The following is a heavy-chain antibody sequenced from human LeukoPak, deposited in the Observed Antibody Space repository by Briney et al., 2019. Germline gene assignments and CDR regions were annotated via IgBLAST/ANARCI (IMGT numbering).Heavy chain of an antibody. CDR3: ATTVLMVPHDAFDI. V-gene: IGHV3-21*01. CDR1: GFTFSSYS. CDR2: ISSSSSYI. J-gene: IGHJ3*02. Sequence: GGSLRLSCAASGFTFSSYSMNWVRQAPGKGLEWVSSISSSSSYIYYADSVKGRFTISRDNAKNSLYLQMNSLRAEDTAVYYCATTVLMVPHDAFDIWGQGTMVTVSS. D-gene: IGHD2-8*01.